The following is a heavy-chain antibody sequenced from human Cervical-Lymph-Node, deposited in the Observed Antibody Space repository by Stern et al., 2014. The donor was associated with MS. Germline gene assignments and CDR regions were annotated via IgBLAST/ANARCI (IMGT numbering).Heavy chain of an antibody. J-gene: IGHJ4*02. CDR1: CGSISSTGYY. CDR2: IHSSGST. Sequence: QVQLQESGPGLVKPSPTLSVTCTVSCGSISSTGYYWSWIRQHPGQGLEWIRYIHSSGSTYYNPSLKSRGTISVATSKVQFALNLSSVTAADTALYYCARSDRLWGSFDYWGQGRLVTVSS. V-gene: IGHV4-31*03. D-gene: IGHD3-16*01. CDR3: ARSDRLWGSFDY.